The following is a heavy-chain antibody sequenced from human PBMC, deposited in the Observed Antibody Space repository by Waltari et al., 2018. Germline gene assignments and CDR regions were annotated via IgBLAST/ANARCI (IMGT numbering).Heavy chain of an antibody. J-gene: IGHJ5*02. CDR3: ARPKTIFGVVMGWFDP. V-gene: IGHV4-38-2*01. D-gene: IGHD3-3*01. CDR1: GYSISSGYY. CDR2: IYHSGST. Sequence: QVQLQESGPGLVKPSETLSLTCAVSGYSISSGYYWGWIRQPPGKGLEWIGSIYHSGSTYYNPSRKSRVTISVDTSKNQFSLKLSSVTAADTAVYYCARPKTIFGVVMGWFDPWGQGTLVTVSS.